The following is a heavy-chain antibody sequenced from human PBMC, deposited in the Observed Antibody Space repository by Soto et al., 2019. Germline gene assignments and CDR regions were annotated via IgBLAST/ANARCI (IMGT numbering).Heavy chain of an antibody. J-gene: IGHJ4*02. Sequence: GESLKISCKGSGYSFTTYWIAWVRQMPGKGLEWMGIIYPGNSDTRYSPSFQGQVTISADNSISTAHLQWSSLKASDTAMYYCARQDGFGLYYFDYWGQGALGTVSS. V-gene: IGHV5-51*01. CDR3: ARQDGFGLYYFDY. CDR1: GYSFTTYW. CDR2: IYPGNSDT. D-gene: IGHD3-10*01.